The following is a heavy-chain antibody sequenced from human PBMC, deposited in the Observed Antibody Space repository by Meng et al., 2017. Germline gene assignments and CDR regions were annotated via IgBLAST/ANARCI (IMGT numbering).Heavy chain of an antibody. V-gene: IGHV4-59*12. D-gene: IGHD2-21*02. CDR2: IYYSGST. Sequence: SETLSPTCTVSGGSISSYYWSWIRQPPGKGLEWIGYIYYSGSTNYNPSLKSRVTISVDTSKNQFSLKLSSVTAADTAVYYCASDFFRGGDCCGWGQGTLVTVSS. CDR3: ASDFFRGGDCCG. J-gene: IGHJ4*02. CDR1: GGSISSYY.